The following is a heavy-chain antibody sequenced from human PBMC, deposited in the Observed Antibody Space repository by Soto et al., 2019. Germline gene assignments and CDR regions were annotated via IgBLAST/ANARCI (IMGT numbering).Heavy chain of an antibody. D-gene: IGHD3-22*01. CDR1: GFSVSSSY. Sequence: EVQLVESGGGLVQPGGSLRLSCAASGFSVSSSYMSWVRQAPGKGLEWVSVIYSGGSIYYADSVKGRFTISRDNAKNTLYLQMNSLRAEDTAVYYCERMYYYDGSGYYYKYWYFDLWGRGTLVTVSS. CDR3: ERMYYYDGSGYYYKYWYFDL. V-gene: IGHV3-66*01. J-gene: IGHJ2*01. CDR2: IYSGGSI.